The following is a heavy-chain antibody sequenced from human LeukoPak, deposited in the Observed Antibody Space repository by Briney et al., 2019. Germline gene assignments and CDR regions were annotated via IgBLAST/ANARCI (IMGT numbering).Heavy chain of an antibody. J-gene: IGHJ4*02. CDR1: GFTFDDYA. Sequence: GRSLRLSCAASGFTFDDYAMHWVRQAPGKGLEWVPGISWNSGSIGYADSVKGRFTISRDNAKNSLYLQMNSLRAEDMALYYCAKSAVAGTGGYFDYWGQGTLVTVSS. CDR2: ISWNSGSI. CDR3: AKSAVAGTGGYFDY. V-gene: IGHV3-9*03. D-gene: IGHD6-19*01.